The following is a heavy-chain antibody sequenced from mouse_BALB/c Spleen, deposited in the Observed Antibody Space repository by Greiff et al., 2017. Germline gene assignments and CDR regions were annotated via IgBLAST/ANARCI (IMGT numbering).Heavy chain of an antibody. D-gene: IGHD2-3*01. CDR1: GYTFTDYY. Sequence: SGPELVKPGASAKISCKASGYTFTDYYINWVKQKPGQGLEWIGWIYPGSGNTKYNEKFKGKATLTVDTSSSTAYMQLSSLTSEDTAVYFCARHLYDGYEFAYWGQGTLVTVSA. CDR2: IYPGSGNT. CDR3: ARHLYDGYEFAY. V-gene: IGHV1-84*02. J-gene: IGHJ3*01.